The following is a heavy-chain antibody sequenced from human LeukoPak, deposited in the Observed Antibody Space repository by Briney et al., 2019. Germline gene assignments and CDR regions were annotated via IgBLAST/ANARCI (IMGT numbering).Heavy chain of an antibody. Sequence: PGGSLRLSCAASGFIFNNFDMHRVRQGTGKGLEWVSAIGIGGDTHYSGSVKGRFIISRENAKNSLFLQMNSLRVGDTAVYYCATQQGGNPAYWGQGTLVTVSS. D-gene: IGHD1-14*01. CDR2: IGIGGDT. CDR3: ATQQGGNPAY. V-gene: IGHV3-13*01. J-gene: IGHJ4*02. CDR1: GFIFNNFD.